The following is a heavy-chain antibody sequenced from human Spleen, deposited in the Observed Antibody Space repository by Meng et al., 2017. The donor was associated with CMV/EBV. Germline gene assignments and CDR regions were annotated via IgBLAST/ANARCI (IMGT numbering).Heavy chain of an antibody. CDR2: INPKSGGT. D-gene: IGHD3-10*01. CDR1: YY. V-gene: IGHV1-2*02. J-gene: IGHJ5*02. CDR3: AKDRPLSTMVRGVMAPGWFDP. Sequence: YYMHWGRQAPGQGLEWMGWINPKSGGTNYAQKSQGRVTMTRDTSISTAYMGLSRLTSDDTAVYYCAKDRPLSTMVRGVMAPGWFDPWGQGTLVTVSS.